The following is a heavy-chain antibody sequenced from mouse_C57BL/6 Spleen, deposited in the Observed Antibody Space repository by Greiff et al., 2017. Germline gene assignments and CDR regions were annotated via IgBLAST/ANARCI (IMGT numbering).Heavy chain of an antibody. Sequence: EVKLVESGGDLVKPGGSLKLSCAASGFTFSSYGMSWVRQTPDKRLEWVATISSGGSYTYYPDSVKGRFTISRDNAKNTLYLQMSSLKSEDTAMYYCAREIYDYDRWFAYWGQGTLVTVSA. J-gene: IGHJ3*01. D-gene: IGHD2-4*01. CDR3: AREIYDYDRWFAY. CDR1: GFTFSSYG. CDR2: ISSGGSYT. V-gene: IGHV5-6*01.